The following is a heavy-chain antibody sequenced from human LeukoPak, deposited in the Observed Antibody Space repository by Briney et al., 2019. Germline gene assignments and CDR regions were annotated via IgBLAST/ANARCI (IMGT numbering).Heavy chain of an antibody. J-gene: IGHJ4*02. V-gene: IGHV3-30*18. CDR2: ISYDGSNK. CDR1: GFTFSNYV. D-gene: IGHD4-17*01. Sequence: GGSLRLSCAASGFTFSNYVMHWVRQAPGKGLEWVAVISYDGSNKNYADSVKGRFTISRDNSKNTLYLQMNSLRAEDTAVYYCAKDHYGDFFGFDYWGQGTLVTVSS. CDR3: AKDHYGDFFGFDY.